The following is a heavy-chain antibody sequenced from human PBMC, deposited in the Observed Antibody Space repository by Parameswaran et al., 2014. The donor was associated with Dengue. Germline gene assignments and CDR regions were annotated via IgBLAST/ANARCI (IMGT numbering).Heavy chain of an antibody. CDR3: ARGRRYGNYYFDY. Sequence: SQTLSLTCAVYGGSFSGYYWSWIRQPPGKGLEWIGEINHSGSTNYNPSLKSRVTISVDTSKNQFSLKLSSVTAADTAVYYCARGRRYGNYYFDYWGQGTLVTVSS. CDR1: GGSFSGYY. D-gene: IGHD5-18*01. J-gene: IGHJ4*02. CDR2: INHSGST. V-gene: IGHV4-34*01.